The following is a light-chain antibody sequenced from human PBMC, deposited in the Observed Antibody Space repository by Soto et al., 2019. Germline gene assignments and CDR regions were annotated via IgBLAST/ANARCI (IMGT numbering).Light chain of an antibody. Sequence: EIVMTQSPATLSVSPGERATLSCRASQSVSSNLAWYQQKPGQAPRLLIYGGTSRAAGISARFSGIGSGTEFTLTISSLQSEDSALYYCQHYNEQPLTFGGGTKVEIK. CDR2: GGT. J-gene: IGKJ4*01. CDR1: QSVSSN. CDR3: QHYNEQPLT. V-gene: IGKV3-15*01.